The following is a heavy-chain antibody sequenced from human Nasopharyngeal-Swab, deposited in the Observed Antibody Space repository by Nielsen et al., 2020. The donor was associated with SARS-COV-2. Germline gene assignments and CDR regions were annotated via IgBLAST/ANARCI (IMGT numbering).Heavy chain of an antibody. CDR3: VREFEATGATYLDY. CDR2: VSTSGTYI. V-gene: IGHV3-21*01. Sequence: GESLKISCAASGYTISNVWMNWVRQAPGKGLEWVSSVSTSGTYIYYADSVKGRFTISRDNAKNSLYLQMNSLRDEDTAVYYCVREFEATGATYLDYWGLGTLVTVSS. D-gene: IGHD1-26*01. J-gene: IGHJ4*02. CDR1: GYTISNVW.